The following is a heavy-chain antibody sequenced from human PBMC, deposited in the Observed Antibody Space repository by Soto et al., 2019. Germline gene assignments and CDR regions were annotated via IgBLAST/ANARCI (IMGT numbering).Heavy chain of an antibody. CDR3: ARVWGDYFDI. V-gene: IGHV4-59*01. J-gene: IGHJ3*02. D-gene: IGHD3-10*01. Sequence: HVPLQPSGPGLVKPSATLSLTCTGSGGSISSYYWIWIRQPPGKGLEWIGYIYYSGSTTYNPSLKSRVTISVDTSKIQFSLKLSSVTAADTAVYYCARVWGDYFDIWGQGTMVTVAA. CDR1: GGSISSYY. CDR2: IYYSGST.